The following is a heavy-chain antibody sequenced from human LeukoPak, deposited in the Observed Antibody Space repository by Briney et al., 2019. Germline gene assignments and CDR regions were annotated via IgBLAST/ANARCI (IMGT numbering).Heavy chain of an antibody. Sequence: ASVKVSCKASGYTFTGYYMHWVRQAPGQGLEWMGWINPNSGGTNYAQKFQGRVTMTRDTSISTAYMELSRLRSDDTAVYYCARDSFLGRGYSGYDPPYYYYYMDVWGKGTTVTVSS. V-gene: IGHV1-2*02. CDR2: INPNSGGT. CDR1: GYTFTGYY. D-gene: IGHD5-12*01. CDR3: ARDSFLGRGYSGYDPPYYYYYMDV. J-gene: IGHJ6*03.